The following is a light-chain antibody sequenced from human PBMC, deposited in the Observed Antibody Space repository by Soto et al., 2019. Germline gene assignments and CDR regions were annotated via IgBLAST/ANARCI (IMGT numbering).Light chain of an antibody. V-gene: IGKV1-5*01. J-gene: IGKJ1*01. CDR2: DVS. CDR1: QSISTW. CDR3: QQYNTLWT. Sequence: DIQMTQSPSTLSASVGDRVTITCRASQSISTWLAWYQQKPGNAPKLLIYDVSNLESGVPLRFSGSGSGTEFTLTISSMPPDDVATYYCQQYNTLWTFGQGTKVDIK.